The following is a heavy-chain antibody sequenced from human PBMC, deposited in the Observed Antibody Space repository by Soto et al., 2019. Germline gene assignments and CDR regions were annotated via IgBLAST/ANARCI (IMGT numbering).Heavy chain of an antibody. V-gene: IGHV3-21*01. D-gene: IGHD6-13*01. Sequence: GSLRLSCAASGFTFRSFTMNWVRQAPGKGLEWVSTISSNSAYIYYTDALRGRFTISRDNAKNSLHLQMNSLRAEDTAVYYCTRDASRDRSPRRWFDPWGPGTLVTGSS. CDR3: TRDASRDRSPRRWFDP. J-gene: IGHJ5*02. CDR1: GFTFRSFT. CDR2: ISSNSAYI.